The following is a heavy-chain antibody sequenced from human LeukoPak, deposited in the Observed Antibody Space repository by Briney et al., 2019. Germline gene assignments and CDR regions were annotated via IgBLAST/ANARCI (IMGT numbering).Heavy chain of an antibody. Sequence: GGSLRLSCAASGFTFDDYGMSWVRQAPGKGLGWVSGINWNGGSTGYADSVKGRFTISRDNAKNSLYLQMNSLRAEDTALYHCARDRQAWQLESDAFDIWGQGTMVTVSS. CDR1: GFTFDDYG. V-gene: IGHV3-20*01. J-gene: IGHJ3*02. CDR2: INWNGGST. CDR3: ARDRQAWQLESDAFDI. D-gene: IGHD6-6*01.